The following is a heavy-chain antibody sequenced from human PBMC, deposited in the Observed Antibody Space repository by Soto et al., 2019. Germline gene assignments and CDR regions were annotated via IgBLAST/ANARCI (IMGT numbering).Heavy chain of an antibody. CDR3: ARDNLNHYGMDV. D-gene: IGHD1-20*01. CDR2: IYWDDNE. V-gene: IGHV2-5*02. CDR1: GFSLRSSGVG. J-gene: IGHJ6*02. Sequence: QITLKASGPTLVKPTQTLTLTCTFSGFSLRSSGVGVGWIRQPPGKALEWLALIYWDDNERYNPSLKSRLTITKDTSKNQLVPTMTNMDPVDTATYYCARDNLNHYGMDVWGQGTTVPVSS.